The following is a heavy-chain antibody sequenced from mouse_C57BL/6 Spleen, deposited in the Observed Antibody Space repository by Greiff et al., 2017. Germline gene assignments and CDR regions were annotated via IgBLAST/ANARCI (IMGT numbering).Heavy chain of an antibody. CDR3: ARDYAKGYAMDY. Sequence: VQLKESGPGLVKPSQSLSLTCSVTGYSITSGYYWNWIRQFPGNKLEWMGYISYDGSNNYNPSLKNRISITRDTSKNQFFLKLNSVTTEDTATYYCARDYAKGYAMDYWGQGTSVTVSS. D-gene: IGHD6-5*01. CDR2: ISYDGSN. CDR1: GYSITSGYY. V-gene: IGHV3-6*01. J-gene: IGHJ4*01.